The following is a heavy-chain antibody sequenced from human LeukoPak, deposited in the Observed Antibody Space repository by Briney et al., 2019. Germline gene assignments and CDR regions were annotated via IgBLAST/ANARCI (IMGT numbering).Heavy chain of an antibody. CDR2: ISGSGGST. CDR1: GFTFSSYA. Sequence: SGGSLRLSCAASGFTFSSYAMSWVRQAPGKGLEWVSAISGSGGSTYYADSMKGRFTISRDNAKNSLYLQMNSLRAEDTAVYYCARDHSGSYYGWFDPWGQGTLVTVSS. J-gene: IGHJ5*02. V-gene: IGHV3-23*01. CDR3: ARDHSGSYYGWFDP. D-gene: IGHD1-26*01.